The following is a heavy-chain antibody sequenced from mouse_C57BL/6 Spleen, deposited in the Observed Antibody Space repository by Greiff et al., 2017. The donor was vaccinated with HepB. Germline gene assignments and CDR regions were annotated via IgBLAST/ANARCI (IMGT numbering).Heavy chain of an antibody. CDR2: INPNNGGT. V-gene: IGHV1-22*01. Sequence: EVQLQQSGPELVKPGASVKMSCKASGYTFTDYNMHWVKQSHGKSLEWIGYINPNNGGTSYNQKFKGKATLTVNKSSSTAYIELRSLTSEVSAVYYCAREDYDGSSSFDYWGQGTTLTVSA. CDR1: GYTFTDYN. CDR3: AREDYDGSSSFDY. D-gene: IGHD1-1*01. J-gene: IGHJ2*01.